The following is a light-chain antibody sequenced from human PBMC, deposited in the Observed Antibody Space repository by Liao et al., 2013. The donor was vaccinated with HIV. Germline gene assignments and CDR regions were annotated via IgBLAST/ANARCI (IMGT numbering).Light chain of an antibody. CDR1: KLGDKY. Sequence: SYELTQPPSLSVSPGQTASITCSGDKLGDKYACWYQQKPGQSPVLVIYQDSKRPSGIPERFSGSNSGNTATLTISGTQAMDEADYYCQAWDSSPSHVVFGGGTKLTVL. J-gene: IGLJ2*01. CDR2: QDS. V-gene: IGLV3-1*01. CDR3: QAWDSSPSHVV.